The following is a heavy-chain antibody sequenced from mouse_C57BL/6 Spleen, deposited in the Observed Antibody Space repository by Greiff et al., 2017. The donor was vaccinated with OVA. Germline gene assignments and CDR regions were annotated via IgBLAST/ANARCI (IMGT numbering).Heavy chain of an antibody. D-gene: IGHD1-1*01. J-gene: IGHJ4*01. Sequence: EVQLQQSGPGLVKPSQSLSLTCSVTGYSITSGYYWNWIRQFPGNKLEWMGYISYDGSNNYNPSLKNRISITRDTSKNQFFLKLNSVTTEDTATYYCATLDYYGSSHAMDYWGQGTSVTVSS. CDR1: GYSITSGYY. CDR2: ISYDGSN. CDR3: ATLDYYGSSHAMDY. V-gene: IGHV3-6*01.